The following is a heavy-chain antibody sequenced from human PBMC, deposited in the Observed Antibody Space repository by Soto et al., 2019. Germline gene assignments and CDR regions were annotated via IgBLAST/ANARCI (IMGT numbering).Heavy chain of an antibody. V-gene: IGHV1-8*01. CDR3: ARLKLLRFLEWSGRGRRYFDY. CDR2: MNPNSGNT. CDR1: GYTFTSYD. D-gene: IGHD3-3*01. J-gene: IGHJ4*02. Sequence: ASVKVSCKASGYTFTSYDINWVRQATGQGLEWMGWMNPNSGNTGYAQKFQGRVTMTRNTSISTAYMELSSLRSEDTAVYYCARLKLLRFLEWSGRGRRYFDYWGQGTLVTVSS.